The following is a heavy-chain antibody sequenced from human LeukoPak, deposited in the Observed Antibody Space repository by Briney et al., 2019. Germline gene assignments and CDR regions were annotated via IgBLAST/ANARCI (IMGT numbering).Heavy chain of an antibody. CDR1: GFTFSSYG. Sequence: GGSLRLSSAASGFTFSSYGMHWVRQAPGKGLEWVAFIRYDGSNKYYADSVKGRFTISRDNSKNTLYLQMNSLRAEDTAVYYCAKGPTVTTLENYFDYWGQGTLVTVSS. CDR3: AKGPTVTTLENYFDY. J-gene: IGHJ4*02. CDR2: IRYDGSNK. V-gene: IGHV3-30*02. D-gene: IGHD4-17*01.